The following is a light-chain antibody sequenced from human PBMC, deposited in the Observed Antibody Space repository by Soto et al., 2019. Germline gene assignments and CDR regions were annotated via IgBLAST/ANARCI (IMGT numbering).Light chain of an antibody. CDR3: ASYAGYYV. V-gene: IGLV2-11*01. CDR2: DVT. Sequence: QSVLTQPRSVSGSPGQSVTISCTGTSSDVGGSDYVSWCQHHPGKAPKLVIYDVTKRPSGVPDRFSGSKSGNTASLTISGVQAEDEADYYCASYAGYYVFGTGTKVTVL. CDR1: SSDVGGSDY. J-gene: IGLJ1*01.